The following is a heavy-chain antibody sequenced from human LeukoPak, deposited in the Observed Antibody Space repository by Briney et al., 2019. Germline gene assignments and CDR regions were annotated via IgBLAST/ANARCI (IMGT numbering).Heavy chain of an antibody. CDR3: AKDRHPARADGYYFDY. J-gene: IGHJ4*02. CDR2: ISFDANNK. CDR1: AFTFRTYG. D-gene: IGHD5-24*01. V-gene: IGHV3-30*18. Sequence: PGGSLRLSCAASAFTFRTYGMHWVRQAPGKGLEWVAVISFDANNKNYADSVKGRSTISRDNSKNTLYLQTNSLKAEDTAVYYCAKDRHPARADGYYFDYWGQGTLVTVSS.